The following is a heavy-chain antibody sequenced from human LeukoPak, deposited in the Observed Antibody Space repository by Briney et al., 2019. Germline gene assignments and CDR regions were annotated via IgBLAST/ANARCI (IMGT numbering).Heavy chain of an antibody. CDR1: GFTVSSNY. CDR2: IYSGGST. CDR3: ARAEKKYYYYGMDV. Sequence: GGSLRLSCAAPGFTVSSNYMSWVRQAPGKGLEWVSVIYSGGSTYYADSVKGRFTISRDNSKNTLYLQMNSLRAEDTAVYYCARAEKKYYYYGMDVWGQGTTVTVSS. J-gene: IGHJ6*02. V-gene: IGHV3-53*01.